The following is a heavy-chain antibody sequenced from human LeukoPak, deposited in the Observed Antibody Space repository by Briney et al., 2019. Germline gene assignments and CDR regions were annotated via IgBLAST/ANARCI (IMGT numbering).Heavy chain of an antibody. Sequence: GGSLRLSCGASGFTFSSYAMSWVRQAPGKGLEWVSAISGSGGSTYYADSVKGRFTISRDNSKNTLYVQMNSLRGEDTAVYYCARSTMAPDAFDIWGQGTMVTVSS. CDR3: ARSTMAPDAFDI. CDR2: ISGSGGST. J-gene: IGHJ3*02. D-gene: IGHD3-10*01. V-gene: IGHV3-23*01. CDR1: GFTFSSYA.